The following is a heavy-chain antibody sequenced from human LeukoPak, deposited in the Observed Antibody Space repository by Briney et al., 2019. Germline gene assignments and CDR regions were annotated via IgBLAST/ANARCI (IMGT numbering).Heavy chain of an antibody. J-gene: IGHJ4*02. CDR1: GGSISSYY. CDR2: IYTSGST. V-gene: IGHV4-4*07. CDR3: ARDLRFGEGIDY. D-gene: IGHD3-10*01. Sequence: SETLSLTCTVSGGSISSYYWSWIRQPAGKGLELIGRIYTSGSTNYNPSLKRRVTMSVETSRNQFSLKLSSVTAADTAVYYCARDLRFGEGIDYWGQGTLVTVSS.